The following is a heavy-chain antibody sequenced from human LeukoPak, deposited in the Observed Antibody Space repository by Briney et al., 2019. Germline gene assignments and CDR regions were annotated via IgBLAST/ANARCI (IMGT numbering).Heavy chain of an antibody. D-gene: IGHD6-13*01. Sequence: SETLSLTCAVYGGSFSGYYWSWIRQPPGKGLEWTGEINHSGSTNYNPSLKSRVTISVDTSKNQFSLKLSSVTAADTAVYYCARGRVGSSWSFDYWGQGTLVTVSS. CDR3: ARGRVGSSWSFDY. CDR2: INHSGST. CDR1: GGSFSGYY. V-gene: IGHV4-34*01. J-gene: IGHJ4*02.